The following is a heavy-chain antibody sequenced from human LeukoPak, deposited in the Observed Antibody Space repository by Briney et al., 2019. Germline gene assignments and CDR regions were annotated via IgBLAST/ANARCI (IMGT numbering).Heavy chain of an antibody. CDR1: GGSISSYY. CDR2: IYYRGTT. D-gene: IGHD1-26*01. V-gene: IGHV4-59*01. CDR3: ARVRLLWDDAFDF. J-gene: IGHJ3*01. Sequence: NASETLSLTCTVSGGSISSYYWSWIRQSPGKGLEWIGNIYYRGTTDYNPSLKSRVTISLDTSRKQFSLKLSSVSAADTAVFYCARVRLLWDDAFDFWGQGTVVTVSS.